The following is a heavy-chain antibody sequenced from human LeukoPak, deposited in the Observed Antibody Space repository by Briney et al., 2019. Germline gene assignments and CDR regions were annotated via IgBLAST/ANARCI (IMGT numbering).Heavy chain of an antibody. J-gene: IGHJ3*02. Sequence: PGGPRRLSCAASGFTFSSYEMNWLRQAPGKGLKWVSYISSSGSTIYYADSVKGRFVISRDDTKNSLYLQMNSLRAEDTAVYYCARGGGRTRSDAFDIWGQGTMVTVSS. CDR1: GFTFSSYE. D-gene: IGHD1-26*01. V-gene: IGHV3-48*03. CDR2: ISSSGSTI. CDR3: ARGGGRTRSDAFDI.